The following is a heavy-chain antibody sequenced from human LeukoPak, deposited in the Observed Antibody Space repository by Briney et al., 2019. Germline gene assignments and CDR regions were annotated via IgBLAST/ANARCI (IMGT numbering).Heavy chain of an antibody. V-gene: IGHV4-61*02. CDR3: ARDVGPDSYAREAYYYMDV. CDR2: IYTTGST. CDR1: GGSISSGGYC. J-gene: IGHJ6*03. D-gene: IGHD5-18*01. Sequence: SETLSLTCTVSGGSISSGGYCWSWIRQPAGKGLEWTVRIYTTGSTNHNPTLKSRVTISVDTSKNQFSLKLSSVTAADTAVYYCARDVGPDSYAREAYYYMDVWGKGTTVTVSS.